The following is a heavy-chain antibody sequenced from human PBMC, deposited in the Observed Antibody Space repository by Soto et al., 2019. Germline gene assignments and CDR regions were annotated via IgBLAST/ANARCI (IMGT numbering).Heavy chain of an antibody. Sequence: SETLSLTCTVSGGSISSGDYYWSWIRQPPGKGLEWIGYIYYSGSTYYNTSLKSRVTISVDTSKNQFSLKLSSVTAADTAVYYCASGFLSMDYYGMDVWGQGTTVTVSS. J-gene: IGHJ6*02. V-gene: IGHV4-30-4*01. CDR1: GGSISSGDYY. D-gene: IGHD3-10*01. CDR3: ASGFLSMDYYGMDV. CDR2: IYYSGST.